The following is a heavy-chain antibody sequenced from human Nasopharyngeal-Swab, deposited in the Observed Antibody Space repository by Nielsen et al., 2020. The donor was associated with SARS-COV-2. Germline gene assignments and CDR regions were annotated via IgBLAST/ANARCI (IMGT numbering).Heavy chain of an antibody. CDR2: IRSKANSYAT. J-gene: IGHJ4*02. CDR1: GFTLSGPA. D-gene: IGHD3-16*01. V-gene: IGHV3-73*01. Sequence: GGSLTLSCAASGFTLSGPAMHWVRQASGKGLEWVGRIRSKANSYATAYAASVKGRLTISRDDSKNTAYLQMNSLKTEDTAVYYCTRLSLGGDYWGQGTLVTVSS. CDR3: TRLSLGGDY.